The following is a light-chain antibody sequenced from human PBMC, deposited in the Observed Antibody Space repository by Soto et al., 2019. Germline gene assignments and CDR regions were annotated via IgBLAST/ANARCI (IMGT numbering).Light chain of an antibody. CDR3: AAWDDSLHVV. CDR1: SSNIGSNT. Sequence: QSVLTQPPSVSETPGQRVTISCSGSSSNIGSNTVNWYQHLPGTAPKLLIYSDNQRPSGVPDRFSGSKSGTSASLAISRLQSEDEADYYCAAWDDSLHVVFGGGTKLTVL. V-gene: IGLV1-44*01. CDR2: SDN. J-gene: IGLJ2*01.